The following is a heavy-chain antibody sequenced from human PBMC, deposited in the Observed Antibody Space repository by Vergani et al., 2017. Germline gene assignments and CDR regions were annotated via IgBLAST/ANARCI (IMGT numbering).Heavy chain of an antibody. V-gene: IGHV4-34*01. D-gene: IGHD3-10*01. Sequence: QVQLQQWGAGLLKPSETLSLTCAVYGGSFSGYYWSWIRQPPGKGLEWIGSIYHSGSTYYNPSLKSRVTISVDTSKNQFSLKLSSVTAADTAVYYCARAXYYYGSGSYYKMEPFDYWGQGTLVTVSS. CDR2: IYHSGST. CDR3: ARAXYYYGSGSYYKMEPFDY. J-gene: IGHJ4*02. CDR1: GGSFSGYY.